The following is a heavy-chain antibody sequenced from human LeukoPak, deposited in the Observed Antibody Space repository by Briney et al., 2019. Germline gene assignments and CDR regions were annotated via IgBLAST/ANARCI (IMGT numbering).Heavy chain of an antibody. Sequence: GGSLRLSCAASGFTFSSYAMSWVRQAPGKGLEWVSAISGSGGSTYYADSVKGRFTISRDNSKNTLYLQMNSLRAEDTAVYYCATLLYGDYVQPYYFDHWGQGTLVTVSS. V-gene: IGHV3-23*01. J-gene: IGHJ4*02. D-gene: IGHD4-17*01. CDR3: ATLLYGDYVQPYYFDH. CDR2: ISGSGGST. CDR1: GFTFSSYA.